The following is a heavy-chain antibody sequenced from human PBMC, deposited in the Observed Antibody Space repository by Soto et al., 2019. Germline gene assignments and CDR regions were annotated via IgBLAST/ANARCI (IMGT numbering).Heavy chain of an antibody. D-gene: IGHD2-15*01. J-gene: IGHJ4*02. CDR1: GFTFSSYG. CDR3: ARDGYCSGGSCYSVPVFDY. V-gene: IGHV3-33*01. Sequence: QVQLVESGGGVVQPGRSLRLSCAASGFTFSSYGMHWVRQAPGKGLEWVAVIWYDGSNKYYADSVKGRFTISRDNSKNTLYLQMNILRAEDTAVYYCARDGYCSGGSCYSVPVFDYWGQGTRVTVSS. CDR2: IWYDGSNK.